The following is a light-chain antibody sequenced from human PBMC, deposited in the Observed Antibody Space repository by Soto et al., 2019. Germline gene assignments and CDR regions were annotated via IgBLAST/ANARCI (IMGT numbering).Light chain of an antibody. CDR2: DAS. Sequence: QMTQSPSTLSASVGDRVTITCRASQSISSWLAWYQQKPGKAPKLLIYDASSLESGVPSRFSGSGSGTEFTLTISSLQPDDFATYYCQQYNSYSWTFGQGTKVEIK. J-gene: IGKJ1*01. V-gene: IGKV1-5*01. CDR1: QSISSW. CDR3: QQYNSYSWT.